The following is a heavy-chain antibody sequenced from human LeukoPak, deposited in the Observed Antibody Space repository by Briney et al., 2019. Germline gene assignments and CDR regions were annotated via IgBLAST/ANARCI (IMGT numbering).Heavy chain of an antibody. CDR1: GGSINNYY. J-gene: IGHJ5*02. V-gene: IGHV4-59*08. CDR2: FYYSGST. CDR3: ARHIGCCTTSTCQSWFDP. Sequence: SETLSLTCTVSGGSINNYYWSWIRQPPGKGLEWIGYFYYSGSTNYNPSLKSRVSISLDTSKNQFSLKLTSVTAADTAVYYCARHIGCCTTSTCQSWFDPWGQGTLVTVSS. D-gene: IGHD2-8*01.